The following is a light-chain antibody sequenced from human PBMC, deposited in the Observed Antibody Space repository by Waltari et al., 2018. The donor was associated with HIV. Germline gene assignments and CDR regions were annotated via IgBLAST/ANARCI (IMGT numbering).Light chain of an antibody. CDR1: QIVSSN. J-gene: IGKJ3*01. CDR3: QQYRNWPPGFT. V-gene: IGKV3-15*01. CDR2: GAS. Sequence: EIVMTQSPATLSVSPGERVTLSCRASQIVSSNLAWYQHKPGHSPRLLIYGASTRATGVPARFSGSGSVTEFTLTISSVQSEDFAVYYCQQYRNWPPGFTFGPGTKVDN.